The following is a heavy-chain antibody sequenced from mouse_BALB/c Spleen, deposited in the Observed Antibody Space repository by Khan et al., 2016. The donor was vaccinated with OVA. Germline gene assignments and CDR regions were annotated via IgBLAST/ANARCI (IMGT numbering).Heavy chain of an antibody. CDR1: GYTFTNYW. V-gene: IGHV1-69*02. CDR3: TRDLHFDF. J-gene: IGHJ2*01. CDR2: IYPSDSYT. Sequence: QVQLKQSGAELVRPGASVKLSCKASGYTFTNYWMNWVRQRPEQGLEWIGNIYPSDSYTNYNQNFKDKATLTVDKSSSTAYMQLNSPTSEDSAVYYCTRDLHFDFWGQGTTLTVSS.